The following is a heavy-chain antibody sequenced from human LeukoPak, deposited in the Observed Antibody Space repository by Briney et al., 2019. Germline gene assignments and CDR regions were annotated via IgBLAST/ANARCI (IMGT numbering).Heavy chain of an antibody. CDR1: GGSISSYY. D-gene: IGHD3-3*01. V-gene: IGHV4-59*01. J-gene: IGHJ4*02. CDR2: IYYSGST. CDR3: ARSPMYWSGSNMADY. Sequence: SSETLSLTCTVSGGSISSYYWSWLRQPPGKGLEWIGYIYYSGSTNYNPSLKSRVTISVDTSKNQFSLKLSSVTAADTAVYYCARSPMYWSGSNMADYWGQGTLVTVSS.